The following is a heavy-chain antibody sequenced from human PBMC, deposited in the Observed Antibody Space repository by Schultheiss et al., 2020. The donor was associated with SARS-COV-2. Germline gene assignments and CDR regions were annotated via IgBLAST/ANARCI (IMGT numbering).Heavy chain of an antibody. V-gene: IGHV4-34*01. Sequence: SETLSLTCAVSGASFSDCYWSWIRQPPGKGLEWIGEINHSGSTYYNPSLKSRVTISVDTSKNQFSLKLSSVTAADTAVYYCARGTHFDYWGQGTLVTVSS. CDR2: INHSGST. J-gene: IGHJ4*02. CDR1: GASFSDCY. CDR3: ARGTHFDY.